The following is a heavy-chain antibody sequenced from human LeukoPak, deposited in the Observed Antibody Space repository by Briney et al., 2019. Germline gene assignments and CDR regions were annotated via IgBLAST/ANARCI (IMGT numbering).Heavy chain of an antibody. CDR2: TSAYNGNT. Sequence: VKVSCKASGYTFTSYGISWVRQPPGQGFEWMGRTSAYNGNTNYSHKLQGRVTMTTDTSPNTAYNELRSLRSNVTAVYYCARDRGITFGGVIVTTSPFDYWGQGTLVTVSS. CDR3: ARDRGITFGGVIVTTSPFDY. V-gene: IGHV1-18*01. CDR1: GYTFTSYG. D-gene: IGHD3-16*02. J-gene: IGHJ4*02.